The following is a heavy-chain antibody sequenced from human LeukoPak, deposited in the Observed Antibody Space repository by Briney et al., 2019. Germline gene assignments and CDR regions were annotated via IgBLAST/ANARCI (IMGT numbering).Heavy chain of an antibody. Sequence: PSETLSLNCTVSGGYISSSSSYYWGWIRQTPGKGLEWIGSIYKSGNSYYNPSLKSRVTISIDTSKNQFSLKVTSVTVADTAVYYCVRPGTSGTEGLEYWGQETLVTVSS. V-gene: IGHV4-39*01. CDR2: IYKSGNS. CDR3: VRPGTSGTEGLEY. CDR1: GGYISSSSSYY. D-gene: IGHD1-26*01. J-gene: IGHJ4*02.